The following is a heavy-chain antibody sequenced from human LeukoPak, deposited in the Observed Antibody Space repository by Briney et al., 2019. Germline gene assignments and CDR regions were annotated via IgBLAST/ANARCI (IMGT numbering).Heavy chain of an antibody. Sequence: SETLSLTCTVSGGSISSYYWSWIRQPAGKGLEWIGRIYTSGSTYYNPSLKSRVTISVDTSKNQFSLKLSSVTAADTAVYYCARIDFWSGHDAFDIWGQGTMVTVSS. V-gene: IGHV4-4*07. CDR3: ARIDFWSGHDAFDI. J-gene: IGHJ3*02. CDR1: GGSISSYY. D-gene: IGHD3-3*01. CDR2: IYTSGST.